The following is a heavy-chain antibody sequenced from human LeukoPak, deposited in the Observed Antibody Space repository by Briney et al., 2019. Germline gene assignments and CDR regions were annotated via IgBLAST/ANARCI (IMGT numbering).Heavy chain of an antibody. D-gene: IGHD5-18*01. J-gene: IGHJ4*02. CDR1: GGSISSYY. CDR2: IYYSGST. Sequence: SETLSLTCTVSGGSISSYYWSCIRQPPGKGLEWIGYIYYSGSTNYNPSLKSRVTISVDTSKNQFSLKLSSVTAADTAVYYCARQTAHGYYFDYWGQGTLVTVSS. V-gene: IGHV4-59*08. CDR3: ARQTAHGYYFDY.